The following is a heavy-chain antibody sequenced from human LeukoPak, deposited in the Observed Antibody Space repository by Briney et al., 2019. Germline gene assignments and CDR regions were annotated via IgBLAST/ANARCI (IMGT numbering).Heavy chain of an antibody. CDR1: GGSISTSSYY. CDR2: IFYSGST. V-gene: IGHV4-39*07. Sequence: PSETLSLTCTVSGGSISTSSYYWGWVRQPPGKGLEWIGNIFYSGSTYYSPSLKSRVTISLDTSRNQFSLTLKSVTPADTGVYYCAGFPPGELDPSGHYYEFIYWGQGTVVSVSS. CDR3: AGFPPGELDPSGHYYEFIY. D-gene: IGHD3-22*01. J-gene: IGHJ4*02.